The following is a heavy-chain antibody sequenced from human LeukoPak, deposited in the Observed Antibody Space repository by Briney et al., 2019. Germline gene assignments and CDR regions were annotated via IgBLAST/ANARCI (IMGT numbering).Heavy chain of an antibody. D-gene: IGHD6-19*01. CDR3: AITGYSSGWYKYFDY. CDR2: ISSSSSYI. CDR1: GFTFSSYS. J-gene: IGHJ4*02. Sequence: GGSLRLSCAASGFTFSSYSMNWVRQTPGKGLEWVSSISSSSSYIYYADSVKGRFTISRDNAKNSLYLQMNSLRAEDTAVYYCAITGYSSGWYKYFDYWGQGTLVTVSS. V-gene: IGHV3-21*01.